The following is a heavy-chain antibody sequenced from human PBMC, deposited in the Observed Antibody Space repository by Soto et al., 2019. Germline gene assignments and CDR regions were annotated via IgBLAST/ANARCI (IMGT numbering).Heavy chain of an antibody. J-gene: IGHJ4*02. CDR2: ISGSGGST. Sequence: EVQLLESGGGLVQPGGSLRLSCAASGFTFNNYAMSWVRQAPGKGLEWVSAISGSGGSTYYADSVKGRFTISRDNSKNTLYLQMNSLRAEDTAVYYCAKDLYCTNGVCYSDWGQGTLVTVSS. CDR1: GFTFNNYA. D-gene: IGHD2-8*01. V-gene: IGHV3-23*01. CDR3: AKDLYCTNGVCYSD.